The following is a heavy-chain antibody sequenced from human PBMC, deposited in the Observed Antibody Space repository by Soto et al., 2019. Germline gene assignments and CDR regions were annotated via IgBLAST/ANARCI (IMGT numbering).Heavy chain of an antibody. CDR3: ATGVTTVTRRFDY. CDR1: GGGFSTYA. CDR2: ITPTFDTT. J-gene: IGHJ4*02. Sequence: GASVKVSCKASGGGFSTYAITWVRQAPGQGLEWMGGITPTFDTTNYAQKFQGGVTITGDESTTTVHMELTSLTSEDTAVYYCATGVTTVTRRFDYWGQGTLVTVSS. V-gene: IGHV1-69*13. D-gene: IGHD4-17*01.